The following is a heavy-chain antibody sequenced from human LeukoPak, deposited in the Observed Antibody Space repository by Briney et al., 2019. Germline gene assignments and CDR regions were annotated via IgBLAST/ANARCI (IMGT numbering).Heavy chain of an antibody. V-gene: IGHV3-23*01. CDR3: AKDAAYDYVWGSFLDY. D-gene: IGHD3-16*01. CDR1: GFTFSSYA. Sequence: PGGSLRLSCAASGFTFSSYAMSWVRQAPGKGLGWVSAISGSGGSTYYADSVKGRFTISRDNSKNTLYLQMNSLRAEDTAVYYCAKDAAYDYVWGSFLDYWGQGTLVTVSS. CDR2: ISGSGGST. J-gene: IGHJ4*02.